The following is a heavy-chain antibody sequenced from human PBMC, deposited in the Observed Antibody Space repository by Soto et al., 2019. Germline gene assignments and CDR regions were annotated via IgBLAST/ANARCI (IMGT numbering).Heavy chain of an antibody. Sequence: QVQLVESGGGVVQPGRSLRLSCAASGFTFSSYGKHWVRQAPGKGLEWVAVIWYDGSKKYYADSVKGRFTISRDNSKNTLYLQMNSVRAEDTAVYFRARVGSVRPDHYYFDYWGQGSLVTASS. D-gene: IGHD6-6*01. CDR3: ARVGSVRPDHYYFDY. J-gene: IGHJ4*02. CDR1: GFTFSSYG. V-gene: IGHV3-33*01. CDR2: IWYDGSKK.